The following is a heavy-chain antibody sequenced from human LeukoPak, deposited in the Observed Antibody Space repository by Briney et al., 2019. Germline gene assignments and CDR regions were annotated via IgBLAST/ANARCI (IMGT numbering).Heavy chain of an antibody. J-gene: IGHJ4*02. D-gene: IGHD4-17*01. CDR3: AKGVLNGDYFDY. V-gene: IGHV3-30*02. CDR1: GFTFSSYG. CDR2: IRCDGSNK. Sequence: GGSLRLPCAASGFTFSSYGMHWVRQAPGKGLEWVAFIRCDGSNKYYADSVKGRFTISRDNSKNTLYLQMNSLRAEDTAVYYCAKGVLNGDYFDYWGQGTLVTVSS.